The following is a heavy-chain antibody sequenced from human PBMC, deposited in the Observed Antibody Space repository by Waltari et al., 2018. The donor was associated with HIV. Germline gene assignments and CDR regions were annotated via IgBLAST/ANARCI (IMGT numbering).Heavy chain of an antibody. J-gene: IGHJ6*02. D-gene: IGHD4-4*01. V-gene: IGHV3-66*01. CDR1: GSPVRTTS. CDR3: ANYDDYSNYYYGMDV. Sequence: EVKLVESGGGLLQPGGSLRPSCAASGSPVRTTSLSWVRQAPGMGLEWVSLIDSDGNTRYADSVKGRFTISRDSSKNMVYLQMKSLRGEDTAVYYCANYDDYSNYYYGMDVWGQGTTVTVSS. CDR2: IDSDGNT.